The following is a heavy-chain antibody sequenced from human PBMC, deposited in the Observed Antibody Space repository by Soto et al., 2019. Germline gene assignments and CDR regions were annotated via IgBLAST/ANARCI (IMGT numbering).Heavy chain of an antibody. CDR3: AAFATTGDAFDV. Sequence: SVKVSCKASGFTFTRSAVQWVRQARGQRPEWIGWIVVGSGNTNYAQKFQERVTITRDMSTSTAYMELSSLRSEDTAVYYCAAFATTGDAFDVWGQGTMVTV. CDR1: GFTFTRSA. CDR2: IVVGSGNT. D-gene: IGHD4-17*01. J-gene: IGHJ3*01. V-gene: IGHV1-58*01.